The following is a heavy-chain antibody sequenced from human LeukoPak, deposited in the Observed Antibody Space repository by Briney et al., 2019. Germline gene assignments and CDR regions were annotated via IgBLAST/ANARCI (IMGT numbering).Heavy chain of an antibody. D-gene: IGHD6-6*01. J-gene: IGHJ4*02. Sequence: SETLSLTCAVYGGSFSGNSWRWIRQSPGKGLEWIGEINHSGSTNYNPSLKSRVTISVDTSKNQFSLKLSSVTAADTAVYYCARHRAYSSSSPFDYWGQGTLVTVSS. V-gene: IGHV4-34*01. CDR1: GGSFSGNS. CDR3: ARHRAYSSSSPFDY. CDR2: INHSGST.